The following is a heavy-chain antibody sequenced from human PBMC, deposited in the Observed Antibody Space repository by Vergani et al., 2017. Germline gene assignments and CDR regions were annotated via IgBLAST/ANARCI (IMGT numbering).Heavy chain of an antibody. D-gene: IGHD2-2*01. CDR1: GFTVSSNY. Sequence: VQLVESGGGLVQPGGSLRLSCAASGFTVSSNYMSWVRQAPGKGLEWVSVIYSGGSTYYADSVKGRFTISRDNSKNTLYLQMNSLRAEDTAVYYCARAYCSSTSCHPYYYGMDVWGQGTTVTVSS. CDR3: ARAYCSSTSCHPYYYGMDV. CDR2: IYSGGST. V-gene: IGHV3-66*02. J-gene: IGHJ6*02.